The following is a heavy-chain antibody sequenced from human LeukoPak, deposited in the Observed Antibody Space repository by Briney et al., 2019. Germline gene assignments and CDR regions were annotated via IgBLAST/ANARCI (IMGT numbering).Heavy chain of an antibody. CDR1: GDPISSSNYY. Sequence: SETLSLTCTVSGDPISSSNYYWGWIRQPPGKGLEWIGSLYYSGSTDYNPSLKSRVTISVDTSKNQFSLKLNSVTAADTAVYYCARRPVTDSYYYYMDVWGKGTTVTISS. V-gene: IGHV4-39*01. J-gene: IGHJ6*03. CDR3: ARRPVTDSYYYYMDV. CDR2: LYYSGST. D-gene: IGHD2-21*02.